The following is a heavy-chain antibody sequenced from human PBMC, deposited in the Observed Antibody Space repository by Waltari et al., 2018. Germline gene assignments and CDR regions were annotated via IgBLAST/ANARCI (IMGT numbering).Heavy chain of an antibody. CDR3: ARGYRKAFDI. J-gene: IGHJ3*02. D-gene: IGHD5-12*01. Sequence: EVQLVESGGGLVQPGGSLRLSCAASGFTFSDFSMNWVRQAPGKGLEWVSYIYSTGSTIYYADFVKGRFTISRDNAQNSLYLQMNSLRADDTAVYYCARGYRKAFDIWGQGTMVTVSS. CDR2: IYSTGSTI. CDR1: GFTFSDFS. V-gene: IGHV3-48*04.